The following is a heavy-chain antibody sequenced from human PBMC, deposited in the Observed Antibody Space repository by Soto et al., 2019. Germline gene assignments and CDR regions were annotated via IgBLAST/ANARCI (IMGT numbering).Heavy chain of an antibody. V-gene: IGHV1-69*12. CDR3: AREGRVHDYGDYLSYYY. J-gene: IGHJ4*02. D-gene: IGHD4-17*01. CDR1: GGTFSSYA. CDR2: IIPIFGTA. Sequence: QVQLVQSGAEVKKPGSSVKVSCKASGGTFSSYAISWVRQAPGQGLEWMGGIIPIFGTANYAQKFQGRVTITADESTSTAYMELSSLRSEDTAGYYCAREGRVHDYGDYLSYYYWGQGTLVTVSS.